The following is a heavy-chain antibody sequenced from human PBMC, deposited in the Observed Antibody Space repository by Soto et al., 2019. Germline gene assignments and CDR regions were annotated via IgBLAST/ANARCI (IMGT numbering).Heavy chain of an antibody. J-gene: IGHJ5*02. Sequence: QLQLQESGSGLVKPSQTLSLTCTVSGGSISSGGYSWNWIRQAPGKGLEWIGYIYHSGYTLYNPSLKGRVTISVDKSKTHFSLNLTSVTAADTAVYYCARDQLEGNWFDPWGQGTLVTVSS. CDR1: GGSISSGGYS. V-gene: IGHV4-30-2*01. CDR3: ARDQLEGNWFDP. CDR2: IYHSGYT. D-gene: IGHD1-1*01.